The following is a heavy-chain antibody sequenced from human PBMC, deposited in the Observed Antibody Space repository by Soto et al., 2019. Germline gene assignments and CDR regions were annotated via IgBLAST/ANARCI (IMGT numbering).Heavy chain of an antibody. CDR2: IYYSGST. Sequence: SETLSLTCTVSGGSISSYYWSWIRQPPGKGLEWIGYIYYSGSTNYNPSLKSRVTISVDTSKNQFSLKLSSVTAADAAVYYCARAGWFGELFSAFDIWGQGTMVTVSS. J-gene: IGHJ3*02. D-gene: IGHD3-10*01. V-gene: IGHV4-59*01. CDR3: ARAGWFGELFSAFDI. CDR1: GGSISSYY.